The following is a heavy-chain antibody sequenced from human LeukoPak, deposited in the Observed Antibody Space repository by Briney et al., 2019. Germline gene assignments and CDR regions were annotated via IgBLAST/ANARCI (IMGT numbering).Heavy chain of an antibody. CDR3: ARSPKGDELELDY. V-gene: IGHV1-2*02. CDR2: INPNSGGT. J-gene: IGHJ4*02. Sequence: GASVKVSCKASGYTFTGYYMHWVRQAPGQGLEWMGWINPNSGGTNYAQKFQGRVTMTRDTSISTAYMELSRLRSDDTAVYYCARSPKGDELELDYWGQGTLVTVSS. D-gene: IGHD1-7*01. CDR1: GYTFTGYY.